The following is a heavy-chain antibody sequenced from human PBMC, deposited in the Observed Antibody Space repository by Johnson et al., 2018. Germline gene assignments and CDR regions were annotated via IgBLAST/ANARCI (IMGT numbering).Heavy chain of an antibody. J-gene: IGHJ6*03. Sequence: VQLVESGGGLVQPGGSLRLSCAASGFTFSSYSMHWVRQAPGKGLEYVSAISSNGGSTYYANSVKGRFTISIDNAKNSLYVQMNSLRVEDTPFYYSARGCSGGSCDLSYYYYYMDVWGKGTTVTVSS. CDR3: ARGCSGGSCDLSYYYYYMDV. CDR2: ISSNGGST. CDR1: GFTFSSYS. V-gene: IGHV3-64*01. D-gene: IGHD2-15*01.